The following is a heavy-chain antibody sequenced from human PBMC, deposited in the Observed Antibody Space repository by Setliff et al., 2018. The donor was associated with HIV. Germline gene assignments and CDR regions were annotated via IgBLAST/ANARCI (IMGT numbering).Heavy chain of an antibody. D-gene: IGHD6-19*01. J-gene: IGHJ4*02. CDR2: INPETGDP. CDR1: GGTFSSYA. V-gene: IGHV1-18*01. Sequence: ASVKVSCKASGGTFSSYAISWVRLAPGQGPEWVGWINPETGDPNYAQKFQGRVTMTTDTSTSTAYMELRSLRSDDTAVYYCARVPLSGWLYFDYWGQGTLVTVSS. CDR3: ARVPLSGWLYFDY.